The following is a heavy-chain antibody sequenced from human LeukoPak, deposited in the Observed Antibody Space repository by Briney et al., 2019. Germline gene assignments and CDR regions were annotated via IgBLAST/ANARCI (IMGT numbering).Heavy chain of an antibody. Sequence: SETLSLTCTVSGYSISSGYYWGWIRQPPGKGLEWIGSIYHSGSTCYNPSLKSRVTISVDTSKNQFSLKMSSVTAADTAVYYCARDGYSGNDGLWGQGTLVTVSS. CDR1: GYSISSGYY. V-gene: IGHV4-38-2*02. CDR2: IYHSGST. D-gene: IGHD5-12*01. J-gene: IGHJ4*02. CDR3: ARDGYSGNDGL.